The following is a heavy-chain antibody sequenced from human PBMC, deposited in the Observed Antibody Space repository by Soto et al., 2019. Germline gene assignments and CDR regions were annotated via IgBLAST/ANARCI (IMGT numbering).Heavy chain of an antibody. V-gene: IGHV4-31*03. D-gene: IGHD6-13*01. Sequence: QVQLQESGPGLVKPSQTLSLTCTVSGGSISSGGYYWSWIRQHPGKGLEWIGYIYYSGSTYYNPSLKSRVTISVDTSKSQFSLKLSSVTAADTAVYYCAKGGIAAAAPPDYWGQGTLLTVSS. J-gene: IGHJ4*02. CDR2: IYYSGST. CDR3: AKGGIAAAAPPDY. CDR1: GGSISSGGYY.